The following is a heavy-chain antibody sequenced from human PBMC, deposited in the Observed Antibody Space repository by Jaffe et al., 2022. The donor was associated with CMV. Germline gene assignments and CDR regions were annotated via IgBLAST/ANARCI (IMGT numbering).Heavy chain of an antibody. D-gene: IGHD3-10*01. CDR1: GFTFSNYG. CDR3: AREGANYGSGSLHYHYGMDV. V-gene: IGHV3-33*01. CDR2: IWYDGSNK. Sequence: QVQLVESGGGVVQPGRSLRLSCAASGFTFSNYGMHWVRQAPGKGLEWVAIIWYDGSNKYYADSVKGRFTISRDNSKNTLYLQMNSLRAEDTAVYYCAREGANYGSGSLHYHYGMDVWGRGTTVTVSS. J-gene: IGHJ6*02.